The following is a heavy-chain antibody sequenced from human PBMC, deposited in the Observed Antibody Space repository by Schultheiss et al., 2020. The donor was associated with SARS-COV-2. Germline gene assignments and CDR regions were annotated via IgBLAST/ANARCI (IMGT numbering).Heavy chain of an antibody. V-gene: IGHV3-30*18. D-gene: IGHD3-22*01. Sequence: GGSLRLSCAASGFTFSSYGMHWVRQAPGKGLEWVAVISYDGSNKYYADSVKGRFTISRDNSKNTLYLQMNSLRAEDTALYYCAKGTLSDRGHFDYWGQGTLVTVSS. CDR2: ISYDGSNK. J-gene: IGHJ4*02. CDR1: GFTFSSYG. CDR3: AKGTLSDRGHFDY.